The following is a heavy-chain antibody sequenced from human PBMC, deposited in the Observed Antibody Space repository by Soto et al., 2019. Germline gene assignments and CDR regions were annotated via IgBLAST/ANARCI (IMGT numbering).Heavy chain of an antibody. V-gene: IGHV1-8*01. CDR3: ASIAVAGHDAFDI. J-gene: IGHJ3*02. CDR2: MNPNSGNT. D-gene: IGHD6-19*01. Sequence: QVQLVQSGAEVKKPGASVKVSCKASGYTFTSYDINWVRQATGQGLEWMGWMNPNSGNTGYAQKFQGRVTMTRNTSISTAYMELSSLRTEATAVYYCASIAVAGHDAFDIWGQGTMVTVSS. CDR1: GYTFTSYD.